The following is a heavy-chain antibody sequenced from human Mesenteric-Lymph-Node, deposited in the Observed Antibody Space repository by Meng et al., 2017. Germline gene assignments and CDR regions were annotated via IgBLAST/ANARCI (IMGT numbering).Heavy chain of an antibody. CDR3: ASPTTSGSVTDY. J-gene: IGHJ4*02. CDR2: IYYSGGST. CDR1: GGSISSSSFY. V-gene: IGHV4-39*07. Sequence: SETLSLTCTVSGGSISSSSFYWGWIRQPPGMGLEWLGSIYYSGGSTYYNPSLKSRVTITADASKNQFSLKLTSVTAADTAVYYCASPTTSGSVTDYWGQGTLVTVSS. D-gene: IGHD5-12*01.